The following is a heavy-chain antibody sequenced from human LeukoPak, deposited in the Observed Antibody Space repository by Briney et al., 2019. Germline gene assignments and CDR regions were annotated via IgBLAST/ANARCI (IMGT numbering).Heavy chain of an antibody. CDR3: ARLDIVVGPEAPYQKEYYYGMDV. CDR1: GFTFSDYY. CDR2: ISSSGSTI. Sequence: PGGSLRLSCAASGFTFSDYYMSWIRQAPGKGLEWVSYISSSGSTIYYADSVKGRFTISRDNAKNSLYLQMNSLRAEDTAVYYCARLDIVVGPEAPYQKEYYYGMDVWGQGTTVTVSS. J-gene: IGHJ6*02. V-gene: IGHV3-11*01. D-gene: IGHD2-2*01.